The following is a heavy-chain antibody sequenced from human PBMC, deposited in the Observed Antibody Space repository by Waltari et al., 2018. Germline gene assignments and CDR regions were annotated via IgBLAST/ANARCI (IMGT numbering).Heavy chain of an antibody. J-gene: IGHJ4*02. CDR1: GFTFDDYA. CDR3: VKSAGGATIWLVFDD. Sequence: EVQLVESGGGLVQPGRSLRLSCAASGFTFDDYAMHWVRRAPGKGLEWVAGINWNSGNIRYADSVKGRFIISRDNAKNSLYLQMNSLRDEDTAFYYCVKSAGGATIWLVFDDWGQGTLVTVSS. V-gene: IGHV3-9*01. D-gene: IGHD3-16*01. CDR2: INWNSGNI.